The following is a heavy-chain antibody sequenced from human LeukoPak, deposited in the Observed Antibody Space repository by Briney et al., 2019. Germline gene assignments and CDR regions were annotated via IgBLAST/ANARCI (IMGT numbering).Heavy chain of an antibody. D-gene: IGHD3-9*01. J-gene: IGHJ4*02. CDR3: AKGYTYYDILTGYDG. CDR1: GFTFSSYA. V-gene: IGHV3-23*01. Sequence: GGSLRLSCAASGFTFSSYAVSWVRQAPGKGLEWVSAISGSGGSTYYADSVKGRFTISRDNSKNTLYLQMNSLRAEDTAVYYCAKGYTYYDILTGYDGWGQGTLVTVSS. CDR2: ISGSGGST.